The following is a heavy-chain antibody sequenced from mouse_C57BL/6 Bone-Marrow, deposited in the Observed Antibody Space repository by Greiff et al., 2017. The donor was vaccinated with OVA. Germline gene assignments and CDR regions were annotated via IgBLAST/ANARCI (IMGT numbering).Heavy chain of an antibody. Sequence: QVQLQQPGAELVKPGASVKMSCKASGYTFTSYWITWVKQRPGQGLEWIGDIYPGSGSTNYNEKFKSKATLPVDKSSSTAYMQLSSLTSEDAAVYYCAREGGYYYAMDYWGQGTSVTVSS. CDR1: GYTFTSYW. J-gene: IGHJ4*01. CDR2: IYPGSGST. CDR3: AREGGYYYAMDY. V-gene: IGHV1-55*01.